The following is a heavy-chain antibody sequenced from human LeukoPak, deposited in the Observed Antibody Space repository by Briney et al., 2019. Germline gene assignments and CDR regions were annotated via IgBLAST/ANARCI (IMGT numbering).Heavy chain of an antibody. Sequence: SETLSLTCTVSGGSISSSSYYWGWIRQPPGKGLEWIGSIYYSGSTYYNPSLKSRVTISVDTSKNQFSLKLSSVTAADTAVYYCARPTIYYYGSGGYAFDIWGQGTMVTVPS. J-gene: IGHJ3*02. V-gene: IGHV4-39*01. CDR1: GGSISSSSYY. CDR2: IYYSGST. D-gene: IGHD3-10*01. CDR3: ARPTIYYYGSGGYAFDI.